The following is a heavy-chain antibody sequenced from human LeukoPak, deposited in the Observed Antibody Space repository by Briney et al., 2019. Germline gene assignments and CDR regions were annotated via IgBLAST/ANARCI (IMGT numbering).Heavy chain of an antibody. CDR3: ARQWLDTNFDY. CDR2: ISYDGSNK. CDR1: GFTFSSYA. D-gene: IGHD6-19*01. V-gene: IGHV3-30-3*01. J-gene: IGHJ4*02. Sequence: GRSLRLSCAASGFTFSSYAMHWVRQAPGKGLEWVAVISYDGSNKYYADSVKGRFTISRDNSKNTLYLQMNSLRAEDTAVYYCARQWLDTNFDYWGQGTLVTVSS.